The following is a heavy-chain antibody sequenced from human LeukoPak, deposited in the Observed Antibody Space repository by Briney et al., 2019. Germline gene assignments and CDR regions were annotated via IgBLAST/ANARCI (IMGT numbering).Heavy chain of an antibody. V-gene: IGHV3-7*01. D-gene: IGHD6-13*01. CDR1: GFTFSSYG. Sequence: SGGSLRLSCAASGFTFSSYGMHWVRQAPGKGLEWVANIKQDESQIYYVDSVKGRFTISRDNAKNSLYLQMNNLRAEDTAVYFCARSVAAADIEHFQPWGQGTLVTVSS. J-gene: IGHJ1*01. CDR2: IKQDESQI. CDR3: ARSVAAADIEHFQP.